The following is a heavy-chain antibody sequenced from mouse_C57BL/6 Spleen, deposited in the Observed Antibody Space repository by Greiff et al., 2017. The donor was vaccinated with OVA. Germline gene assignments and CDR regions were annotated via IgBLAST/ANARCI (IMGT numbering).Heavy chain of an antibody. Sequence: QVQLQQPGAELVKPGASVKLSCKSSGYTFTSYWMHWVKQRPGQGLEWIGMIHPNSGSTNYNEKFKSKTRLTVDKSSSTAYMKLSSLTSEDSAVYYCARRPLLRDGDWYFDVWGTGTTVTVSS. CDR1: GYTFTSYW. CDR2: IHPNSGST. J-gene: IGHJ1*03. CDR3: ARRPLLRDGDWYFDV. D-gene: IGHD1-2*01. V-gene: IGHV1-64*01.